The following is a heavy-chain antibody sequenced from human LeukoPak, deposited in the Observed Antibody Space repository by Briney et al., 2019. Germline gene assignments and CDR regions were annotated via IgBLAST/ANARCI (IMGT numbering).Heavy chain of an antibody. CDR2: IHYSGTT. V-gene: IGHV4-59*01. D-gene: IGHD5-24*01. CDR3: ARSRWLQFDLFDY. J-gene: IGHJ4*02. Sequence: SETLSLTCTVSGGSISSYYWSWIRQPPGKGLEWIGYIHYSGTTKYNPSLKSRVTISVDTSKNQFSLKLSSVTAADTAVYYCARSRWLQFDLFDYWGQGTLVTVSS. CDR1: GGSISSYY.